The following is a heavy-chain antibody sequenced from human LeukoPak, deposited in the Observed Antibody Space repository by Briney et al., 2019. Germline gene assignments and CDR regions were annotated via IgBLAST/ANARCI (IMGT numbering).Heavy chain of an antibody. V-gene: IGHV1-2*02. CDR3: ARGPMVGAPN. D-gene: IGHD1-26*01. Sequence: ASVKVSCKASGYTFTGYYMHWVRQAPGQGLEWMGWINPNSGGTNYAQKFQGRVTMTRNTSISTAYMELSSLRSEDTAVYYCARGPMVGAPNWGQGTLVTVSS. CDR1: GYTFTGYY. CDR2: INPNSGGT. J-gene: IGHJ4*02.